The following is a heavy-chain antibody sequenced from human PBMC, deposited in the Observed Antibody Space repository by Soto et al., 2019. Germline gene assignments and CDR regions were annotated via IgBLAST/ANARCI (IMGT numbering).Heavy chain of an antibody. Sequence: EVQLLESGGGLVQPGGSLRLSCAASGFSFSSYAMSWVRQAPRKGMEWVSAISGSGGSTYYADSVKGRFTISRDNSKNTLYLQMNSLRAEDSSVYYCANLGQYYDFWSGTDLDFDYWGQGTLVTVSS. CDR1: GFSFSSYA. CDR2: ISGSGGST. D-gene: IGHD3-3*01. J-gene: IGHJ4*02. V-gene: IGHV3-23*01. CDR3: ANLGQYYDFWSGTDLDFDY.